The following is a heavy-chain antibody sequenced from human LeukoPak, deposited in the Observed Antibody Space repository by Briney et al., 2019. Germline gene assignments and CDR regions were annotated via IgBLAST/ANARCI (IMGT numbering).Heavy chain of an antibody. V-gene: IGHV3-7*03. CDR1: GFTFSSYW. CDR3: ARYCSSTSCYDIYYYGMDV. D-gene: IGHD2-2*01. Sequence: GGSLRLSCAASGFTFSSYWMSWVRQAPGKGLEWVANIKQDGSEKYYVDSVKGRFTISRDNAKNPLYLQMNSLRAEDTAVYYCARYCSSTSCYDIYYYGMDVWGQGTTVTVSS. CDR2: IKQDGSEK. J-gene: IGHJ6*02.